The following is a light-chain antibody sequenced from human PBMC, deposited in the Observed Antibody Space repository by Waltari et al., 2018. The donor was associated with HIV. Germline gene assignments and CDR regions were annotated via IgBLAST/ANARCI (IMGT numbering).Light chain of an antibody. CDR2: GNN. V-gene: IGLV1-40*01. CDR3: QSYDTSLGGWV. Sequence: QSVLTQPPSVSGAPGQRVTISGTGRMPHLGHGYDLPWYRRCPGTAPKLLSFGNNNRPAGVPDRFSGSKSGTSASLAITGLQAEDEADFYCQSYDTSLGGWVFGGGTKLTVL. J-gene: IGLJ3*02. CDR1: MPHLGHGYD.